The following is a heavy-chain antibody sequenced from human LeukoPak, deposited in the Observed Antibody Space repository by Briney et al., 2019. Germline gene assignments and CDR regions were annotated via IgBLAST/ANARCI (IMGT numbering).Heavy chain of an antibody. D-gene: IGHD6-25*01. CDR2: INTSGNS. CDR3: AREGGGPRWLDT. CDR1: GGAISSYY. J-gene: IGHJ5*02. Sequence: SETLSLTCTVSGGAISSYYWSWIRQPAGKGLDWIGRINTSGNSNYNPSLRSRVTMSVDTSKDQFSLNLSSVTAADTAVYYCAREGGGPRWLDTGGQGTLVTVSS. V-gene: IGHV4-4*07.